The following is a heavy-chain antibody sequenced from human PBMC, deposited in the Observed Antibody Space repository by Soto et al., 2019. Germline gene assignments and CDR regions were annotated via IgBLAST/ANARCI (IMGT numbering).Heavy chain of an antibody. CDR2: ISGGGGSI. V-gene: IGHV3-23*01. CDR1: GFNFNTYA. Sequence: EVQVLESGGGLVQPGGSLRLSCAASGFNFNTYAMSWVRQAPGKGLEWVSGISGGGGSIHYVDSVKGRFTISRDNSKNSLNLQNNSLRGEDTAVYYCSKGKSYNSVSHAYDVWGQGTLVTVSS. CDR3: SKGKSYNSVSHAYDV. D-gene: IGHD1-20*01. J-gene: IGHJ3*01.